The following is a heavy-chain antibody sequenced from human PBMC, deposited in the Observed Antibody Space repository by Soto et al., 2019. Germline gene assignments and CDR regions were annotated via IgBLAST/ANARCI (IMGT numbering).Heavy chain of an antibody. J-gene: IGHJ6*02. V-gene: IGHV4-59*01. CDR3: ASSNIAAAGFYYYALDV. CDR2: IYYSGST. D-gene: IGHD6-13*01. Sequence: SETLSLTCTVSGGSISSYYWSWIRQPPGKGLEWIGYIYYSGSTNYNPPLKSRVTISVDTSKNQFSLKLSSVTAADTAVYYCASSNIAAAGFYYYALDVWGRGTTVTVSS. CDR1: GGSISSYY.